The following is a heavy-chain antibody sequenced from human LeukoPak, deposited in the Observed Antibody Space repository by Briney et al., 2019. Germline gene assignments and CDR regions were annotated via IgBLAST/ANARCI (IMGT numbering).Heavy chain of an antibody. V-gene: IGHV3-53*01. CDR1: GFTFSSYW. CDR3: ARSPRHDY. Sequence: GGSLRLSCAASGFTFSSYWMHWVRQAPGKGLEWVSIIYSGGSTYYADSVKGRFTISRDNSKNTLYLQMNSLRAEDTAVYYCARSPRHDYWGQGTLVTVSS. J-gene: IGHJ4*02. CDR2: IYSGGST.